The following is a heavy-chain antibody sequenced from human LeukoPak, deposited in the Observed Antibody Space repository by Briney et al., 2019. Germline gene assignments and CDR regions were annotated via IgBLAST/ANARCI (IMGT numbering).Heavy chain of an antibody. CDR1: GFPFSNHA. Sequence: GGSLRLSCAASGFPFSNHAMSWVRQAPGKGLEWVANIKQDGSEKYYVDSVKGRFTISRDNAKNSLYLQMNSLRAEDTAVYYCARGLRNYDSSGYFYWGQGTLVTVSS. CDR3: ARGLRNYDSSGYFY. D-gene: IGHD3-22*01. V-gene: IGHV3-7*01. J-gene: IGHJ4*02. CDR2: IKQDGSEK.